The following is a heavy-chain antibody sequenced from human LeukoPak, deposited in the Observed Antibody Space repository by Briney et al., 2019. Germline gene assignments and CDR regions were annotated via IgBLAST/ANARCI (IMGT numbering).Heavy chain of an antibody. D-gene: IGHD5-24*01. CDR3: GGGDGHNHGDY. J-gene: IGHJ4*02. CDR2: IKDGGTTT. V-gene: IGHV3-74*01. Sequence: GGSLRLSCAASGFTFSSYWIHWVRQVPGKGLVWVARIKDGGTTTDYADSVKGRFTISRDDAKNTLYLQMNSLRAEDTAVYYCGGGDGHNHGDYWGQGTLVTVSS. CDR1: GFTFSSYW.